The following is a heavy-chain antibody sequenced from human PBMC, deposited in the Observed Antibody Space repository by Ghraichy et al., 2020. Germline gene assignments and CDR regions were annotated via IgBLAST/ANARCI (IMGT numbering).Heavy chain of an antibody. CDR2: IDSNGGGT. V-gene: IGHV1-46*03. CDR3: ARENSGSYTVSFDY. CDR1: GYTFSSYY. D-gene: IGHD1-26*01. Sequence: ASVKVSCKASGYTFSSYYMHWVQQAPGQGPEWMGMIDSNGGGTRYAQQFQGRVTMTRDTSTTTVYVELSSLRSEDTAVYYCARENSGSYTVSFDYWGQGTLVTVSS. J-gene: IGHJ4*02.